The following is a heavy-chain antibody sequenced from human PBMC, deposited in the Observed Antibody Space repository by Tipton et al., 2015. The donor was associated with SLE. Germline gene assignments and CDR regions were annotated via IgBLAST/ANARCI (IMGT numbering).Heavy chain of an antibody. CDR3: ARVNSGWHGHDAFDI. J-gene: IGHJ3*02. V-gene: IGHV4-59*11. D-gene: IGHD6-19*01. CDR1: GGSITSHY. Sequence: TLSLTCTVSGGSITSHYWSWIRQPPGKGLEWIGNILYSGDTNYNPSLKSRVTISVDTSKNQFSLKLSSVTAADTAVYYCARVNSGWHGHDAFDIWGHGSMVTVSS. CDR2: ILYSGDT.